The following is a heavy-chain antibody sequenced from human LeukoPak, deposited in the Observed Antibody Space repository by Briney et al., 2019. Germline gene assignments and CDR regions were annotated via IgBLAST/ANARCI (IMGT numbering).Heavy chain of an antibody. Sequence: ASVKVSCKASGYTFTSYDINWVRQATGQGLEWMGWMNPNSGNTGYAQKFQGRVTMTRNTSISTAYMELNSLRSEDTAVYYCARGFEYSSSSILWGQGTLVTVSS. D-gene: IGHD6-6*01. CDR1: GYTFTSYD. J-gene: IGHJ4*02. CDR2: MNPNSGNT. CDR3: ARGFEYSSSSIL. V-gene: IGHV1-8*01.